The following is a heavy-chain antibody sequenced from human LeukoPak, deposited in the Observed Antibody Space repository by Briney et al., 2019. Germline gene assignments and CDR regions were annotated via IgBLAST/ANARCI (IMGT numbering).Heavy chain of an antibody. CDR2: INPNSGGT. D-gene: IGHD5-24*01. CDR1: GYTFTGYY. CDR3: AGRDGYNEKVFDY. Sequence: GASVKVSCKASGYTFTGYYMRWVRQAPGQGLEWMGWINPNSGGTNYAQKFQGRVTMTRDTSISTAYMELSRLRSDDTAVYYCAGRDGYNEKVFDYWGQGTLVTVSS. V-gene: IGHV1-2*02. J-gene: IGHJ4*02.